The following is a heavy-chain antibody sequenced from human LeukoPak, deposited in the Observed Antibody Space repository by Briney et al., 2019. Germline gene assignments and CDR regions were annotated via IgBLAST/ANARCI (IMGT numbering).Heavy chain of an antibody. Sequence: GGSLRLSCAVSGITLSNYGMSCVRQAPGKGLECVAGISDSGGRTNYADSVKGRFTISRDNPKNTLYLQMNSMRAEDTAVYFCAKRGVVIRVILVGFRKEAYYFDSWGQGALVTVSS. J-gene: IGHJ4*02. D-gene: IGHD3-22*01. CDR3: AKRGVVIRVILVGFRKEAYYFDS. CDR2: ISDSGGRT. CDR1: GITLSNYG. V-gene: IGHV3-23*01.